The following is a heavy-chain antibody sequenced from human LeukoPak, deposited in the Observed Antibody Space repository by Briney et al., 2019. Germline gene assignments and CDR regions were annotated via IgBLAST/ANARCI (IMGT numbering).Heavy chain of an antibody. D-gene: IGHD6-6*01. CDR1: GGSISSSSYY. CDR2: IYYSGST. Sequence: SETLSLTCTVSGGSISSSSYYWGWTRQPPGKGLEWIGSIYYSGSTYYNPSLKSRVTISVDTSRNQFSLRLSSVTAADTAVYYCARHTSSSSYYYYYMDVRGKGTTVTVSS. CDR3: ARHTSSSSYYYYYMDV. V-gene: IGHV4-39*01. J-gene: IGHJ6*03.